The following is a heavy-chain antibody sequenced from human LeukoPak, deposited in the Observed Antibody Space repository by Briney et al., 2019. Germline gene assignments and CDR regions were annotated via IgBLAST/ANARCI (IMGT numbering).Heavy chain of an antibody. J-gene: IGHJ6*03. V-gene: IGHV3-48*01. CDR2: ISYSSSSTI. D-gene: IGHD4-23*01. CDR1: GFTFSSYG. Sequence: GRSLRLSCAASGFTFSSYGMHWVRQAPGKGLEWVSYISYSSSSTIYYADSVKGRFTISRDNAKNSLYLQMNGLRAEDTAVYYCARALLGRGGDMDVWGKGTTVTVSS. CDR3: ARALLGRGGDMDV.